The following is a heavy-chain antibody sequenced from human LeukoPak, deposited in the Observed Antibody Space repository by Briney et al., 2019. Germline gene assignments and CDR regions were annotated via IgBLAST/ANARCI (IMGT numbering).Heavy chain of an antibody. CDR2: IYYTGRT. CDR1: GGSVSSSRYY. CDR3: ARHKSFDYLSPIDS. V-gene: IGHV4-39*01. J-gene: IGHJ4*02. D-gene: IGHD3-9*01. Sequence: SETLSLTCPVSGGSVSSSRYYWGWIRQPPGKGLEWIGSIYYTGRTYYKPSLKSRVTISEDASKNQISLKLSSVTAADTAVYFSARHKSFDYLSPIDSWGQGTLVTVSS.